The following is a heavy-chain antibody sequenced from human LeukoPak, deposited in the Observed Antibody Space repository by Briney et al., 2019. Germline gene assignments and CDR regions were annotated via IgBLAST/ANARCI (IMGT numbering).Heavy chain of an antibody. D-gene: IGHD6-19*01. CDR2: IYHSGNT. Sequence: SGTLSLTCNVSGASMSSNNWGWIRRPPRERLEWIGYIYHSGNTNYSPSLEGRVTMSVDESKNQFSLRVHFVSAADTAVYYCASTRRAAVAGRFDSWGQGTLVTVSS. CDR3: ASTRRAAVAGRFDS. CDR1: GASMSSNN. J-gene: IGHJ4*02. V-gene: IGHV4-4*09.